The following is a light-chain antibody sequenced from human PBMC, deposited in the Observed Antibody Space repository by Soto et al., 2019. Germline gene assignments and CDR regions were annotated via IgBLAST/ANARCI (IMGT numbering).Light chain of an antibody. CDR2: GTS. CDR3: QQYGSSSWT. J-gene: IGKJ1*01. V-gene: IGKV3-20*01. CDR1: QSVSSSY. Sequence: EIVLTQSPGTLSLSPGERATLSCRASQSVSSSYLAWYQQKPGQAPRLLIYGTSSRATAIPDRFSGSGSGTDFTITISRLEPEDFPVYYCQQYGSSSWTFGQGTKVEIK.